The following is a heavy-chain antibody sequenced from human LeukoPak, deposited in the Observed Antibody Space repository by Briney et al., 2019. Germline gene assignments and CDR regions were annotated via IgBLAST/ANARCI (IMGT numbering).Heavy chain of an antibody. V-gene: IGHV4-34*01. CDR2: INHSGST. CDR3: AREGSGSYYTLWYFDY. J-gene: IGHJ4*02. D-gene: IGHD3-10*01. Sequence: SETLSLTCAVYGGSFSGYYWSWIRQPPGKGLEWIGEINHSGSTNYNPSLKSRVTISVDTSKNQFSLKLSSVTAADTAVYYCAREGSGSYYTLWYFDYWGQGTLVTVSS. CDR1: GGSFSGYY.